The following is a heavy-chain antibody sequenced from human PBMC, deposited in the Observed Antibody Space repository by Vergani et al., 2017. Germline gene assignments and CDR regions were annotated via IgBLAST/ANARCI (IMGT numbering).Heavy chain of an antibody. D-gene: IGHD5-12*01. CDR1: GGSFSGYY. V-gene: IGHV4-34*01. CDR3: ARVDIVAEAFDY. CDR2: INHSGST. J-gene: IGHJ4*02. Sequence: VQLQQWGAGLLKPSETLSLTCAVYGGSFSGYYWSWIRQPPGKGLEWIGEINHSGSTNYNPSLKSRVTISVDTSKNQFSLKLSSVTAADTAVYYCARVDIVAEAFDYWGQGTLVTVSS.